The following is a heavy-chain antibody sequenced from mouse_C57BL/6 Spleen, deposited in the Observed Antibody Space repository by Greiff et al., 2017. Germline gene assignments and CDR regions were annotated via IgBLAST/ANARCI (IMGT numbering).Heavy chain of an antibody. D-gene: IGHD1-1*01. V-gene: IGHV1-15*01. Sequence: QVQLQQSGAELVRPGASVTLSCKASGYTFTDYEMHWVKQTPVHGLEWIGAIDPETGGTAYNQKFKGKAILTADKSSSTAYMELRSLTSEDSAVYYCASYTLRGSAMDYWGQGTSVTVSS. CDR1: GYTFTDYE. CDR3: ASYTLRGSAMDY. CDR2: IDPETGGT. J-gene: IGHJ4*01.